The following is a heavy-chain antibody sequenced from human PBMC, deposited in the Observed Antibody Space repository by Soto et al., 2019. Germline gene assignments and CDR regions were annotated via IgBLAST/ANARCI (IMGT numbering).Heavy chain of an antibody. D-gene: IGHD3-16*01. J-gene: IGHJ4*02. V-gene: IGHV3-15*01. CDR3: APSAAGCGGVFDH. CDR2: IKSRALGETT. CDR1: GFTFSNAW. Sequence: GGSLRLSCAASGFTFSNAWITWVRQAPGKGLEWVGRIKSRALGETTDYAAPVKGRFTISRDDSENTLSLQLNSLKTEDTAVYYCAPSAAGCGGVFDHWGQGXLVTVYS.